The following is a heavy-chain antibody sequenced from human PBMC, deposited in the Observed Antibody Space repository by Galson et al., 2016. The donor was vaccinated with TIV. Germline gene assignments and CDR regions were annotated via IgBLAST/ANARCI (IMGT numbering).Heavy chain of an antibody. CDR2: IYVSGSI. CDR3: ATTWYDFWSARSAMDV. CDR1: GGSIRSYY. Sequence: ETLSLTCTVSGGSIRSYYWNWLRQPAGKGLEWIGRIYVSGSINYNPSLKSRVTMSVDTSNHQFTLKLSSVTAADTAVYYCATTWYDFWSARSAMDVWGQGTTVTVSS. D-gene: IGHD3-3*01. V-gene: IGHV4-4*07. J-gene: IGHJ6*02.